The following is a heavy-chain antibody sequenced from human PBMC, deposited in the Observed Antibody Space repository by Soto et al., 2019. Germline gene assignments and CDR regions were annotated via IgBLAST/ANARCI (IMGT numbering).Heavy chain of an antibody. CDR3: ARHGMDYYDSSGDYYSPYYFDY. CDR1: GGSFSGYY. CDR2: INHSGNT. Sequence: PSETLSLTCAVYGGSFSGYYWSWIRQPPGKGLEWIGEINHSGNTNYNPSLKSRVTISVDTSKNQFSLKLSSVTAADTAVYYCARHGMDYYDSSGDYYSPYYFDYWGQGTLVTVSS. D-gene: IGHD3-22*01. V-gene: IGHV4-34*01. J-gene: IGHJ4*02.